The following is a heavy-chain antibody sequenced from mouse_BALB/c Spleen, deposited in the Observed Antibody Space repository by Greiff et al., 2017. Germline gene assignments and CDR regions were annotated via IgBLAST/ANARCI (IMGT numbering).Heavy chain of an antibody. CDR2: ISYDGSN. Sequence: EVKLMESGPGLVKPSQSLSLTCSVTGYSITSGYYWNWIRQFPGTKLEWMSYISYDGSNNYNPSLKNRISITRDTSTNQFFLKLNSVTSEDTATYYCASLSLLRSFAYWGQGTLVTVSA. CDR3: ASLSLLRSFAY. D-gene: IGHD1-2*01. J-gene: IGHJ3*01. V-gene: IGHV3-6*02. CDR1: GYSITSGYY.